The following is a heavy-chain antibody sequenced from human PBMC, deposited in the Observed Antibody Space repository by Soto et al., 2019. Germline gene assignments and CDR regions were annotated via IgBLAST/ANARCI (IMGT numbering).Heavy chain of an antibody. CDR2: INSDGSST. V-gene: IGHV3-74*01. CDR1: GFTFSSYW. J-gene: IGHJ6*03. D-gene: IGHD4-4*01. CDR3: ARSSNLTTPRGYYYYMDV. Sequence: GGSLRLSCAASGFTFSSYWMHWVRQAPGKGLVWVSRINSDGSSTSYADSVKGRFTISRDNAKNTLYLQMNSLRAEDTAVYYCARSSNLTTPRGYYYYMDVWGKGTTVTVSS.